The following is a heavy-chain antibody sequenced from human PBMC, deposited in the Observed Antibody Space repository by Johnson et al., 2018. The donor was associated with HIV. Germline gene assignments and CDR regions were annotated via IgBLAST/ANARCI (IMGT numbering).Heavy chain of an antibody. V-gene: IGHV3-30*04. D-gene: IGHD6-13*01. CDR1: GFIFSSYA. J-gene: IGHJ3*02. CDR2: ISYDGSDK. CDR3: AAGGVPALDI. Sequence: QVQLVESGGGVVQPGRSLRLSCAASGFIFSSYAMHWVRQAPGKGLEWVAVISYDGSDKYYADSVKGRFTISRDNSKNTLFLQMNSLRAGDTAVYYCAAGGVPALDIWGQGTMVTVSS.